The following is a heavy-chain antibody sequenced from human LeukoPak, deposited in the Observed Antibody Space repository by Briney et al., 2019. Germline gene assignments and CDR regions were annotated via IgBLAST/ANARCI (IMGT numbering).Heavy chain of an antibody. CDR3: ARLPTDGYYDSSGYLDY. Sequence: SETLSLTCTVSGGSISSYYWSWIRQPPGKGLEWIGYIYYSGSTYYNPSLKSRVTISVDTSKNQFSLKLSSVTAADTAVYYCARLPTDGYYDSSGYLDYWGQGTLVTVSS. J-gene: IGHJ4*02. V-gene: IGHV4-59*08. CDR1: GGSISSYY. D-gene: IGHD3-22*01. CDR2: IYYSGST.